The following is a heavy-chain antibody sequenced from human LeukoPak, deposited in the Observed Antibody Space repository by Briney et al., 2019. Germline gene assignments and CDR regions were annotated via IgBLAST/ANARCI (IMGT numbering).Heavy chain of an antibody. Sequence: GRSLRLSCAASEFTFSSYAMHCVRQAPDKGLEWVALISYDGSNKEFADSVKGRFTISRDNSKNSLYLQMNSLRGEDTAVYYCARGMDYDILAGPPDYWGQGTLVTVSS. V-gene: IGHV3-30*04. J-gene: IGHJ4*02. CDR2: ISYDGSNK. D-gene: IGHD3-9*01. CDR1: EFTFSSYA. CDR3: ARGMDYDILAGPPDY.